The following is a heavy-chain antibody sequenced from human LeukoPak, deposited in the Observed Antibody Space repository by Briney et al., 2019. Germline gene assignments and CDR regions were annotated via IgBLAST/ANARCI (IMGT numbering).Heavy chain of an antibody. V-gene: IGHV3-21*04. J-gene: IGHJ4*02. D-gene: IGHD3-9*01. CDR2: ISSSSSYI. CDR1: GFTFSSYS. Sequence: GSLRLSCAASGFTFSSYSMNWVRQAPGKGLEWVSSISSSSSYIYYADSVKGRFTISRDNAKNSLYLQMNSLRAEDTAVYYCARDTYDILTGPRDIIDYWGQGTLVTVSS. CDR3: ARDTYDILTGPRDIIDY.